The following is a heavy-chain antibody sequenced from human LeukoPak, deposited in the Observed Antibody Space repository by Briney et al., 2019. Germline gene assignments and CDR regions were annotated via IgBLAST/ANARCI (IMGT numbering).Heavy chain of an antibody. Sequence: GGSLRLSCAASGFTFSSYNINWVRQAPGKGLEWVSYISSSSSSIYYADSVKGRFTISRDNAKNSLYLQMNSLRDEDTAVYYCASGSYAILAYWGQGTLVTVSS. CDR3: ASGSYAILAY. CDR2: ISSSSSSI. CDR1: GFTFSSYN. J-gene: IGHJ4*02. D-gene: IGHD1-26*01. V-gene: IGHV3-48*02.